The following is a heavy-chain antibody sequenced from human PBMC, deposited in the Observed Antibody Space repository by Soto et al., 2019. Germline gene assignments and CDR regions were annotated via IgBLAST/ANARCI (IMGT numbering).Heavy chain of an antibody. J-gene: IGHJ4*02. D-gene: IGHD4-17*01. CDR1: GYSFTNFW. Sequence: GESLKISCMGSGYSFTNFWIGWVRQMPGKGLEWMGIIYPGDFTIKYSPSFQGQVTISADRSINTAYLQWSSLKPSDTAICYCARRHYEGQGFDYWGQGTVVTVSS. V-gene: IGHV5-51*01. CDR2: IYPGDFTI. CDR3: ARRHYEGQGFDY.